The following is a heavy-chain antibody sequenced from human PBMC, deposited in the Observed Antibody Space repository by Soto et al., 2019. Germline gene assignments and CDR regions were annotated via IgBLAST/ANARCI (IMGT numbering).Heavy chain of an antibody. CDR1: GFSLSTSGVG. D-gene: IGHD7-27*01. Sequence: QITLKESGPTLVKPTQPLTLTCTFSGFSLSTSGVGVGWIRQPPGKALEWLALIYGDGDESYSPSLKSRLTITKDTSKTQVVLTLTSMAPVDTATYYCALSPAGDSFDYWGQATLVTVSS. CDR2: IYGDGDE. J-gene: IGHJ4*02. V-gene: IGHV2-5*02. CDR3: ALSPAGDSFDY.